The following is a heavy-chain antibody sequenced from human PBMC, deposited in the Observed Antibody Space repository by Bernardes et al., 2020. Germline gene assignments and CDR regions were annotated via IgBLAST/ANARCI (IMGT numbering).Heavy chain of an antibody. J-gene: IGHJ6*04. CDR2: INHSGST. CDR1: GGSFSGYY. V-gene: IGHV4-34*01. CDR3: ASISVGCSGGSCYYYGMDV. Sequence: SETLSLTRAVYGGSFSGYYWSWIRQPPGKGLEWIGEINHSGSTNYNPSLKSRVTISVDTSKNQFSLKLSSVTAADTAVYYCASISVGCSGGSCYYYGMDVWGKGTTVTVSS. D-gene: IGHD2-15*01.